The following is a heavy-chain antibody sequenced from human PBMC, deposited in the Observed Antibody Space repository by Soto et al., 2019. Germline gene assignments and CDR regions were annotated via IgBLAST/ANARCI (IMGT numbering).Heavy chain of an antibody. J-gene: IGHJ4*02. CDR1: GGSISSYY. CDR2: IYYSGST. V-gene: IGHV4-59*01. D-gene: IGHD5-12*01. Sequence: SETLSLTCTVSGGSISSYYWSWIRQPPGKGLEWIGYIYYSGSTNYNPSLKSRVTISVDTSKNQFSLKLSSVTAADTAVYYCAREGRDSSPYSGYDLAPFDYWGQGTLVTVSS. CDR3: AREGRDSSPYSGYDLAPFDY.